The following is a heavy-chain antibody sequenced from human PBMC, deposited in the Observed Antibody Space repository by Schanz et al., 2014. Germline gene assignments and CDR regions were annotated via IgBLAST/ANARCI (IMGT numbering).Heavy chain of an antibody. Sequence: QVQLVESGGGVVQPERSLRLSCAASGFNFANHAIHWVRQGQGNGLQWVAVISSDGSKKLYADSVKGRFTISRDNSKNTLYLQMNNLRAEDTAVYFCAKESEIVVVVGTSMSGDFHHWGQGTLVTVSS. J-gene: IGHJ1*01. D-gene: IGHD2-15*01. CDR2: ISSDGSKK. CDR3: AKESEIVVVVGTSMSGDFHH. V-gene: IGHV3-33*05. CDR1: GFNFANHA.